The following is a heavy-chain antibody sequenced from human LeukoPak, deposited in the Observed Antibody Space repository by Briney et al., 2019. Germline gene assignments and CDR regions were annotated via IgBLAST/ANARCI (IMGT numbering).Heavy chain of an antibody. CDR1: GFTFDDYA. J-gene: IGHJ3*02. CDR2: ISWNSGSI. V-gene: IGHV3-9*01. CDR3: AKGALWRQSHDAFDI. Sequence: PGRSLRLSCAASGFTFDDYAMHWVRQAPGKGLEWVSGISWNSGSIGYADSVKGRFTISRDNAKNSLYLQMNSLRAEDTALYYCAKGALWRQSHDAFDIWGQGTMVTVSS. D-gene: IGHD2-21*01.